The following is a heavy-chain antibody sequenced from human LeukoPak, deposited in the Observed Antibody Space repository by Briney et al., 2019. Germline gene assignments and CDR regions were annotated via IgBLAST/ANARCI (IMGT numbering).Heavy chain of an antibody. CDR2: IYPGDSDT. CDR1: GYSFTSYW. Sequence: GESLKISCKGSGYSFTSYWIGWVRQMPGKGLEWMGIIYPGDSDTRYSPSFQGQGTISADKSISTAYLQWSSLKASDTAMYYCARRPFGFWSGYHYFDYWGQGTLVTVSS. V-gene: IGHV5-51*01. D-gene: IGHD3-3*01. CDR3: ARRPFGFWSGYHYFDY. J-gene: IGHJ4*02.